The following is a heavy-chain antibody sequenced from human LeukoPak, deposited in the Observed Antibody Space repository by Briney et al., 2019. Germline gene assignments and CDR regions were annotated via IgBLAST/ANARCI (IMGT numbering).Heavy chain of an antibody. J-gene: IGHJ4*02. CDR2: ISAYNGNT. D-gene: IGHD3-3*01. Sequence: ASVKVSCKASGYTFTSYGISWVRQAPGQGLEWMEWISAYNGNTNYAQKLQGRVTMTTDTSTSTAYMELRSLRSDDTAVYYCARVPLPQYYDFWSGYYWFDYWGQGTLVTVSS. V-gene: IGHV1-18*01. CDR3: ARVPLPQYYDFWSGYYWFDY. CDR1: GYTFTSYG.